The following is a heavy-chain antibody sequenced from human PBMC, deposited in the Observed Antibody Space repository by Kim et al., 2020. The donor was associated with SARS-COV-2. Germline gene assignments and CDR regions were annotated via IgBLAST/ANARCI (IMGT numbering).Heavy chain of an antibody. J-gene: IGHJ4*02. D-gene: IGHD1-26*01. CDR1: GFTFSSYA. CDR2: ISGSGGST. Sequence: GGSLRLSCAASGFTFSSYAMSWVRQAPGKGLEWVSAISGSGGSTYYADSVKGRFTISRDNSKNTLYLKMNSLRAEDTAVYYCAKDSGVVVGSTDFDYWGQGTLVTVSS. V-gene: IGHV3-23*01. CDR3: AKDSGVVVGSTDFDY.